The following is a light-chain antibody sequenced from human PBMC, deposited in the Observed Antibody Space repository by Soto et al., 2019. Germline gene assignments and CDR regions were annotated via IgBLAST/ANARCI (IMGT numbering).Light chain of an antibody. J-gene: IGKJ3*01. V-gene: IGKV3-20*01. CDR1: QSVSSSY. CDR3: QQYGSSPLFT. CDR2: GAS. Sequence: EIVLTQSPGTLSLSTGERATLYCRASQSVSSSYLAWYQQKPGQAPRLLIYGASSRATGIPDRFSGSGSGTDFTLTISRLEPEDFAVYYCQQYGSSPLFTFGPGTKVDIK.